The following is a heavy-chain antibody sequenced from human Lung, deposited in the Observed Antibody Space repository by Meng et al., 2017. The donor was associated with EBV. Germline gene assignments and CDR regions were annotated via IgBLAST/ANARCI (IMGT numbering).Heavy chain of an antibody. CDR2: INEHGTIT. V-gene: IGHV3-74*01. CDR3: SRDLVGSDDS. J-gene: IGHJ4*02. Sequence: VQLVESGGALVQPGGSLRLSCATSGFSFSNYWMHWVRQAPGKGLVWVSRINEHGTITTYADSVEGRFTISRDNAKNTMYLQMNSLRDEDTAVYYCSRDLVGSDDSWGQGTLVTASS. CDR1: GFSFSNYW.